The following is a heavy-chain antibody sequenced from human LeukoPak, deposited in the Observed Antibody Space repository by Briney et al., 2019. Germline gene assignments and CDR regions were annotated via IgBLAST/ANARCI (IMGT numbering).Heavy chain of an antibody. Sequence: TETLSLTRTVSGGSLSSSSYYWGWIRHPPGKGREWIGSIYYSGSTYYNPSLKSRVTISEDTSKNQFSLKLSSVTAADTAVYYCARERTLVVGARYWFDPWGQGTLVTVSS. V-gene: IGHV4-39*07. CDR3: ARERTLVVGARYWFDP. J-gene: IGHJ5*02. D-gene: IGHD1-26*01. CDR2: IYYSGST. CDR1: GGSLSSSSYY.